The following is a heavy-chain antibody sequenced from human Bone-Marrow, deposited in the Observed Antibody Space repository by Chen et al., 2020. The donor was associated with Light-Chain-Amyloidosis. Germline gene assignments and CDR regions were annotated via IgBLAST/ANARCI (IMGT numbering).Heavy chain of an antibody. CDR2: IYNDADGST. J-gene: IGHJ4*02. CDR3: ARGSRAAGGLGSGYFDY. D-gene: IGHD6-13*01. V-gene: IGHV3-53*02. CDR1: GFSVSSIY. Sequence: DVQLVETGGGLIRPGGSLRLSCAASGFSVSSIYMNWVRQAPGKAPEWVAVIYNDADGSTHYPDSVRGRFAISSDTSKNTIYLQMNSLRPEDTAMYYCARGSRAAGGLGSGYFDYWGQGIRVTVSS.